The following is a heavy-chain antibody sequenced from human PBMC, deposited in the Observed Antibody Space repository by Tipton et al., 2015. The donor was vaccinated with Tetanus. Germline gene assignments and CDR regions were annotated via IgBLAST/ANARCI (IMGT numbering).Heavy chain of an antibody. V-gene: IGHV4-34*01. D-gene: IGHD3-3*01. Sequence: TLSLTCAVYGGSFSGYYWSWIRQPPGKGLEWIGEINHSGSTNYNPSLKSRVTISVDTSSSQFSLRLTSVTAADTAVYFCAGVLRSESVGWFDPWGQGTLVTVSS. CDR3: AGVLRSESVGWFDP. CDR1: GGSFSGYY. CDR2: INHSGST. J-gene: IGHJ5*02.